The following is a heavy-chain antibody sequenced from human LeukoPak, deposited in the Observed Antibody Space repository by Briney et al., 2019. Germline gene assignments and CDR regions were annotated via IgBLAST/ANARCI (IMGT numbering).Heavy chain of an antibody. V-gene: IGHV3-48*04. CDR3: ARDAPAGEKPEYFFDY. CDR2: IGRGIT. CDR1: GFTFSSYS. Sequence: GGSLRLSCAASGFTFSSYSMNWDRQAPGKGLEWVSHIGRGITYADSVKGRFTISRDNAKNSVYLQMNSLRAEDTAVYYCARDAPAGEKPEYFFDYWGQGTLVTVSS. J-gene: IGHJ4*02.